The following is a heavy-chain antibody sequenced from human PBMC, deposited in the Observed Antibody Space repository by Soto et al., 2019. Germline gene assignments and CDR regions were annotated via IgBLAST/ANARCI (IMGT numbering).Heavy chain of an antibody. CDR2: INAKSGYV. D-gene: IGHD4-17*01. Sequence: LSCAASGFTFSDSVMTWVRLAPGKGLEWVSTINAKSGYVFYTDSVRGRFAISRDNAKSALFLQMSSLRAEDTAVYYCTGGSFGDYYYWGQGTLVTVSS. CDR1: GFTFSDSV. CDR3: TGGSFGDYYY. V-gene: IGHV3-21*01. J-gene: IGHJ4*02.